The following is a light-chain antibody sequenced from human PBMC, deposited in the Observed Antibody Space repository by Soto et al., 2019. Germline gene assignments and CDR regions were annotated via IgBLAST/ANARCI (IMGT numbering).Light chain of an antibody. CDR3: EHYGSSPNT. CDR2: GAS. Sequence: EIVLTQSPGTLSLSPGERATLSCRASQSVSSSYLARYQQKPGQAPRLLIYGASSRATGMPARVLGSGSGTDFTLTISRLEPEDFAVDYCEHYGSSPNTFGQGPMVESK. V-gene: IGKV3-20*01. J-gene: IGKJ2*01. CDR1: QSVSSSY.